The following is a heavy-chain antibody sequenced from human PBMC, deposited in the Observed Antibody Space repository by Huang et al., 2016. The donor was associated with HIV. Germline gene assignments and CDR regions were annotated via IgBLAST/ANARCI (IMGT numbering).Heavy chain of an antibody. CDR1: GFTFWTYS. Sequence: EVQLVESGGGWVEPGGSLILSCAASGFTFWTYSMSWVRQVPGKGLDWVAYVSSSSSTLDYLDSVKGRFIISRDNDKSSLYLQMNSLRAEDTAVYFCARDPGSGWFGSHGAVDFWGQGTLVTVSS. CDR3: ARDPGSGWFGSHGAVDF. CDR2: VSSSSSTL. J-gene: IGHJ4*02. V-gene: IGHV3-48*01. D-gene: IGHD6-19*01.